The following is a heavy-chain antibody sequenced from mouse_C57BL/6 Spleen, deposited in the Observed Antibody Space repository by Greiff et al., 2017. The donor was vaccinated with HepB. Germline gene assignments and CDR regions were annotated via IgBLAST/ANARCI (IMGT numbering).Heavy chain of an antibody. V-gene: IGHV1-54*01. CDR2: INPGSGGT. Sequence: QVQLKESGAELVRPGTSVKVSCKASGYAFTNYLIEWVKQRPGQGLEWIGVINPGSGGTNYNEKFKGKATLTADKSSSTAYMQLSSLTSEDSAVYFCARSTVVAMDYWGQGTSVTVSS. J-gene: IGHJ4*01. D-gene: IGHD1-1*01. CDR1: GYAFTNYL. CDR3: ARSTVVAMDY.